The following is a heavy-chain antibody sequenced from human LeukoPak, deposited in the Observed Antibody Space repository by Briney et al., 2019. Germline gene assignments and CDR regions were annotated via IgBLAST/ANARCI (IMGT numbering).Heavy chain of an antibody. D-gene: IGHD3-10*01. CDR1: GFTLSSYW. CDR2: ISGSGGST. Sequence: GGSLRLSCVVSGFTLSSYWMNWVRQAPGKGLEWVSAISGSGGSTYYADSVKGRFTISRDNSKNTLYLQMNSLRAEDTAVYYCAKDGEIRSGSYFDYWGQGTLVTVSS. CDR3: AKDGEIRSGSYFDY. J-gene: IGHJ4*02. V-gene: IGHV3-23*01.